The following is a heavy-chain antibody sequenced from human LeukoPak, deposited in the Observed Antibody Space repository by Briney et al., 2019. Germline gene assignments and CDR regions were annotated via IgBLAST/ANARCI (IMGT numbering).Heavy chain of an antibody. CDR3: ARAVRPGDLANWFDP. Sequence: TASETLSLTCTVSGGSISSYYWSWIRQPAGKGLEWIGRIYTSGSTNYNPSLKSRVTMSVDTSKNQFSLKLSSVTAADTAVYYCARAVRPGDLANWFDPWGQGTLVTVSS. J-gene: IGHJ5*02. V-gene: IGHV4-4*07. D-gene: IGHD7-27*01. CDR2: IYTSGST. CDR1: GGSISSYY.